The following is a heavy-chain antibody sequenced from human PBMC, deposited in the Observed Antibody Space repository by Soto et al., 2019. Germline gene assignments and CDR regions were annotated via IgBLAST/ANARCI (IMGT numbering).Heavy chain of an antibody. CDR3: ARGDCVGSTYCSLAGSFYYYMDV. Sequence: EVQLVESGGGLVQPGGSLRLSCAASGFTFSNYWMYWVRQAPGEGLVWVSRINSDGRVSSYADSVKGRLTISRDNVKNTLYLQMDSLRAEYTAVYYCARGDCVGSTYCSLAGSFYYYMDVWGKGTTVTVFS. J-gene: IGHJ6*03. D-gene: IGHD2-2*01. CDR1: GFTFSNYW. V-gene: IGHV3-74*01. CDR2: INSDGRVS.